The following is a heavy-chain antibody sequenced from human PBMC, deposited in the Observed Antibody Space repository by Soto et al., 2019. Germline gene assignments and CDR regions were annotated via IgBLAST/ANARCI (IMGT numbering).Heavy chain of an antibody. J-gene: IGHJ4*02. D-gene: IGHD4-4*01. CDR2: ISYDGSIK. Sequence: QVQLVESGGGVVQPGGSLTLSCAASGFTFSPHGMHWVRQAPGKGLEWVAVISYDGSIKYYADSVKGRFTLSRDNSKNTLYLQMNSLSAEDTALYYCAREALTTPSSTHGDYWGQGTLVIVSS. CDR3: AREALTTPSSTHGDY. V-gene: IGHV3-30*03. CDR1: GFTFSPHG.